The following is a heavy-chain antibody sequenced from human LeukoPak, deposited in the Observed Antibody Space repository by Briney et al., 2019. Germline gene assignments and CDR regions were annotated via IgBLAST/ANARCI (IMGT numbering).Heavy chain of an antibody. J-gene: IGHJ4*02. CDR1: GYTFTNYG. CDR3: ARNPLRPDYDYVWGSYRQEYYFDY. Sequence: ASVKVSCKASGYTFTNYGISWVRQAPGQGLEWMGWISAYNGNTNYAQKLQGRVTMTTDTSTSTAYMELRSLRSDDTAVYYCARNPLRPDYDYVWGSYRQEYYFDYWGQGTLVTVSS. CDR2: ISAYNGNT. D-gene: IGHD3-16*02. V-gene: IGHV1-18*04.